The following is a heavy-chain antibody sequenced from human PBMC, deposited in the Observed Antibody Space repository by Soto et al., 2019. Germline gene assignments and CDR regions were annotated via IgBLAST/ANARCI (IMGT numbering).Heavy chain of an antibody. V-gene: IGHV3-23*01. CDR2: ISGSGGST. Sequence: GGSLRLSCAASGFTFSSYAMSWVRQAPGKGLEWVSAISGSGGSTYYADSVKGRFTISRDNSKNTLYLQMNSLRAEDTAVYYYAKDRIRITMIVPTSDAFDIWGQGTMVTVSS. CDR3: AKDRIRITMIVPTSDAFDI. CDR1: GFTFSSYA. D-gene: IGHD3-22*01. J-gene: IGHJ3*02.